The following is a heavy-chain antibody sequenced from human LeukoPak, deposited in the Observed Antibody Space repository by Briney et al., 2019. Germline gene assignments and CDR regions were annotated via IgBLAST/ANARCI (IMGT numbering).Heavy chain of an antibody. V-gene: IGHV4-59*12. CDR1: GGSISGYY. J-gene: IGHJ5*02. D-gene: IGHD2-2*01. CDR3: AREAVPQTNWFDP. CDR2: IYYSGGT. Sequence: PSETLSLTCTASGGSISGYYWTWIRQPPGKGLEWIGYIYYSGGTNYNPSLKSRVTISVDTSKNQFSLKLSSVTAADTAVYYCAREAVPQTNWFDPWGQGTLVTVSS.